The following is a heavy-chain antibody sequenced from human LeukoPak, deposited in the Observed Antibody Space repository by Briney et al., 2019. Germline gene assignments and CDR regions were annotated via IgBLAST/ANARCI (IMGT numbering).Heavy chain of an antibody. D-gene: IGHD3-10*02. J-gene: IGHJ4*02. Sequence: RGESLKISCKGSGYRFTNYWISWVRQMPGKGLEWMGRIDPSDSYTDYSPSFQGHVTFSADKSITTAYLQWSRLRAPDTVMYYCATLILRAGPFFLDYWGQGALVTVSS. V-gene: IGHV5-10-1*01. CDR3: ATLILRAGPFFLDY. CDR2: IDPSDSYT. CDR1: GYRFTNYW.